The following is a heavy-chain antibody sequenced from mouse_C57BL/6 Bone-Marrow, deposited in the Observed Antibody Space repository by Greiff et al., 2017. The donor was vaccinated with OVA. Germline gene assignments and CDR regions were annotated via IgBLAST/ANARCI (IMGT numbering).Heavy chain of an antibody. J-gene: IGHJ4*01. V-gene: IGHV1-54*01. CDR2: INPGSGGT. Sequence: QVQLKESGAELVRPGTSVKVSCKASGYAFTNYLIEWVKQRPGQGLEWIGVINPGSGGTNYNEKFKGKATLTADKSSSTAYMQLSSLTSEDSAVYFCALYSNYAMDYWGQGTSVTVSS. D-gene: IGHD2-5*01. CDR1: GYAFTNYL. CDR3: ALYSNYAMDY.